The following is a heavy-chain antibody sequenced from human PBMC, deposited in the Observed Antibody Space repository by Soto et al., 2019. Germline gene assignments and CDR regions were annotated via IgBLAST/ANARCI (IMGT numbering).Heavy chain of an antibody. CDR2: FDPEDGET. Sequence: ASVKVSCKVYGYPLTELSMHCVRHSHRKWLEWMGGFDPEDGETIYAQKFQGRVTMTEDTSTDTAYMELSSLRSEDTAVYYCATIAYYDILNPYYGMDVWGQGTTVTVSS. CDR3: ATIAYYDILNPYYGMDV. D-gene: IGHD3-9*01. V-gene: IGHV1-24*01. CDR1: GYPLTELS. J-gene: IGHJ6*02.